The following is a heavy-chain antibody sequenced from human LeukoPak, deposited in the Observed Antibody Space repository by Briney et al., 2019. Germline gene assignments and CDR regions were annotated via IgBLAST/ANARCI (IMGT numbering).Heavy chain of an antibody. CDR3: AKDTGQLR. Sequence: GGSLRLSCAASGFTFSSYGMHWVRQAPGKGLEWVAIISYDGSNKYYADSVKGRFTISRDNSKNTLYLQMNSLRAEDTAVYYCAKDTGQLRWGQGTLVTVSS. CDR1: GFTFSSYG. D-gene: IGHD2-2*01. CDR2: ISYDGSNK. J-gene: IGHJ4*02. V-gene: IGHV3-30*18.